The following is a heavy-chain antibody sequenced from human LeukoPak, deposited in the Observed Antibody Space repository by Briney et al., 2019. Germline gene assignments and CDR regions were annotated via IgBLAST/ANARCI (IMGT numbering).Heavy chain of an antibody. D-gene: IGHD3-9*01. J-gene: IGHJ6*03. CDR1: GYTFTSYG. Sequence: ASVKVSCKASGYTFTSYGISWVRQAPGQGLEWMGWISAYNGNTNYAQKLQGRVTMTTDTSTSTAYMELRSLRSDDTAVYYCARDYDILTGYYNPEVGYYYYYMDVWGKGTAVTASS. V-gene: IGHV1-18*01. CDR3: ARDYDILTGYYNPEVGYYYYYMDV. CDR2: ISAYNGNT.